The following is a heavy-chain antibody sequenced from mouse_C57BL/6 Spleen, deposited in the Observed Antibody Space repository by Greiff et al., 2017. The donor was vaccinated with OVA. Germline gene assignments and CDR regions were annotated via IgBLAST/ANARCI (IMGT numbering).Heavy chain of an antibody. CDR3: ARSPWYAMDY. J-gene: IGHJ4*01. Sequence: QVQLKESGAELVKPGASVKISCKASGYAFSSYWMNWVKQRPGKGLEWIGQIYPGDGDTNYNGKFKGKATLTADKSSSTAYMQLSSLTSEDSAVYFCARSPWYAMDYWGQGTSVTVSS. CDR2: IYPGDGDT. V-gene: IGHV1-80*01. CDR1: GYAFSSYW.